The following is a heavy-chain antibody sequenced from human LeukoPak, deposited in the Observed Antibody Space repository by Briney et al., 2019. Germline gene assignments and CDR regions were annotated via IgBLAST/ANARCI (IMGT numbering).Heavy chain of an antibody. CDR3: ARAHYYDSSGYDAFDI. V-gene: IGHV1-46*01. Sequence: ASVKVSCKASGYTFTSYYMHWVRQAPGHGLEWMGIINPSGGSTSYAQKFQGRVTMTRDTSTSTVYMELSSLRSEDTAVYYCARAHYYDSSGYDAFDIWGQGTMVTVSS. D-gene: IGHD3-22*01. CDR2: INPSGGST. CDR1: GYTFTSYY. J-gene: IGHJ3*02.